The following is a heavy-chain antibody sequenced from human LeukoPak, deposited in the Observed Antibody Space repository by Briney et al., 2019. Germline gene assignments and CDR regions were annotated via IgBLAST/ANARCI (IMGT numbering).Heavy chain of an antibody. D-gene: IGHD2-8*02. Sequence: GESLKISCKGSGYIFTNYWIGWVRQMPGEGLEWMGIIYPDDSDTRYSPSFQGQVSISADKSISTAYLQWGSLKASDTAIYYCARTGGGNYFGMDVWGLGTTVTVSS. CDR2: IYPDDSDT. CDR3: ARTGGGNYFGMDV. V-gene: IGHV5-51*01. CDR1: GYIFTNYW. J-gene: IGHJ6*02.